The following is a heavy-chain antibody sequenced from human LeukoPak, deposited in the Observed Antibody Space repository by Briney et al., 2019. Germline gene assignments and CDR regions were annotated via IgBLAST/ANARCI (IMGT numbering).Heavy chain of an antibody. D-gene: IGHD4-11*01. CDR3: ARDLDYTSPGFDY. CDR2: ISSSSSYI. J-gene: IGHJ4*02. Sequence: GSLRLSCAASGFTFSSYSMNWVRQAPGKGLEWVSSISSSSSYIYYADSVKGRFTISRDNAKNSLYLQMNSLRAEDTAVYYCARDLDYTSPGFDYWGQGTLVTVSS. V-gene: IGHV3-21*01. CDR1: GFTFSSYS.